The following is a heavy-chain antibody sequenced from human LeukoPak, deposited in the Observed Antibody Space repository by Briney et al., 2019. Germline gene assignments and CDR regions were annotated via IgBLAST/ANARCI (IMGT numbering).Heavy chain of an antibody. Sequence: SETLSLTCAVYGGSFSGYYWSWIRQPPGKGLEWIGEINHSGSTNYNLSLKSRVTISVDTSKNQFSLKLSSVTAADTAVYYCGRGIVPAAPFDYWGQGTLVTVSS. CDR1: GGSFSGYY. D-gene: IGHD2-2*01. CDR2: INHSGST. V-gene: IGHV4-34*01. CDR3: GRGIVPAAPFDY. J-gene: IGHJ4*02.